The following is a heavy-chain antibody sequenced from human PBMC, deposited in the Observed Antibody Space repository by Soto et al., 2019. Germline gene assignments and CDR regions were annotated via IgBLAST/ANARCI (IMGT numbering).Heavy chain of an antibody. J-gene: IGHJ6*02. CDR2: ITETGGDT. V-gene: IGHV3-23*01. Sequence: VPLLESGGDLVQPGGSLRLSCAASGFTFSKFVMRWVRQTPGKGLEWVSTITETGGDTYYTDSVKGRFTISRDNSKNTLYLQMSSLRAEDTALYYCTKASPDRHHMDVWGQGTTVTVSS. CDR3: TKASPDRHHMDV. CDR1: GFTFSKFV.